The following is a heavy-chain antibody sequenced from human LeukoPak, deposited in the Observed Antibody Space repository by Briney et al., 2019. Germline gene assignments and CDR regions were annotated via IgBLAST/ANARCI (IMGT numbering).Heavy chain of an antibody. CDR3: AAFRRDAFDV. V-gene: IGHV6-1*01. Sequence: SQTRSLTCAISGDSVSSSSAAWNWIRQSPSRGLEWLGRTYYRSKWYNEYAVSVKSRITINPDTSNNQFSLRLSSVIPEDTAVYYCAAFRRDAFDVWGQGTMVTISS. CDR1: GDSVSSSSAA. J-gene: IGHJ3*01. CDR2: TYYRSKWYN.